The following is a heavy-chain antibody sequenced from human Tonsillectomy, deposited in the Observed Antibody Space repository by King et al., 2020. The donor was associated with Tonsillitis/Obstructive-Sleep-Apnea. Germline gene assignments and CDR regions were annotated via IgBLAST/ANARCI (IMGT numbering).Heavy chain of an antibody. CDR3: ARGGIVNRQ. Sequence: EVQLVESGGGLVQPGGSLRLSCAASGFSVTTNYMSWVRQAPGRGLEWVSIIYSGGSIFYADSVTGRFTISRHISKNTLYLQMNRLRVEDTAIYYCARGGIVNRQGGQGSLVTVSS. D-gene: IGHD1-26*01. V-gene: IGHV3-53*04. CDR1: GFSVTTNY. J-gene: IGHJ4*02. CDR2: IYSGGSI.